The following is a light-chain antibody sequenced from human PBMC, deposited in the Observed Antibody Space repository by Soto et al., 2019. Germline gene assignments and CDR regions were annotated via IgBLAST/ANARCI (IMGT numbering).Light chain of an antibody. CDR2: EVT. CDR3: SSFTSTSTLL. Sequence: QSALTQPASVSGSPGQSITISCTGTSSDVGGHNYVSWYQHHPGEAPKLIMSEVTFRPSGVSNRFSGSKSGNTASLTISGLQAEDEADYYCSSFTSTSTLLFGGGTKLTVL. J-gene: IGLJ2*01. V-gene: IGLV2-14*01. CDR1: SSDVGGHNY.